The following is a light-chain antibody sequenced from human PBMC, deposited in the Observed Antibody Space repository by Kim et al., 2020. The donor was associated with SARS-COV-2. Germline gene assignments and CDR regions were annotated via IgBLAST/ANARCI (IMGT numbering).Light chain of an antibody. V-gene: IGLV2-14*03. CDR1: NSDVGAYNN. CDR2: DVN. Sequence: GQSITIACTGTNSDVGAYNNVSWYQHHPGRVPKLILYDVNKRPSGVSDRFSGSQSGNTASLTISGLQAEDEADYYCSSYTSSITVLFGGGTQLTVL. J-gene: IGLJ3*02. CDR3: SSYTSSITVL.